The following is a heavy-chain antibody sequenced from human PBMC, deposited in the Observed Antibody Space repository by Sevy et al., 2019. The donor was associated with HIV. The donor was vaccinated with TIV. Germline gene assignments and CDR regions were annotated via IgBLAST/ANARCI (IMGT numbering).Heavy chain of an antibody. CDR3: ARDLPPSATTVAHFDH. CDR1: GFTFSSYE. D-gene: IGHD4-17*01. Sequence: GGSLRLSCAASGFTFSSYEMNWVRQAPGKGLEWVSYISNSGTTISYSDSVRGRFTISRDNARNSLYLQMNSLRGEDTVVYYCARDLPPSATTVAHFDHWGQGTLVTVYS. V-gene: IGHV3-48*03. CDR2: ISNSGTTI. J-gene: IGHJ4*02.